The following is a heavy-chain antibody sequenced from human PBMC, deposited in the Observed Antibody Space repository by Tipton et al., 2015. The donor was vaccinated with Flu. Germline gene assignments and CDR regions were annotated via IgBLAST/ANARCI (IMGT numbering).Heavy chain of an antibody. D-gene: IGHD2-8*01. Sequence: TQSLTCSVSRGSISGYFWSWIRQPPGKGLEWIGYIYYTGRTKQNPSLKSRVTISVDTSKNQFSLKLSSVTTADTAVYYCARYHCPNGICDSFDYWGQGTLVTVSS. J-gene: IGHJ4*02. V-gene: IGHV4-59*01. CDR3: ARYHCPNGICDSFDY. CDR2: IYYTGRT. CDR1: RGSISGYF.